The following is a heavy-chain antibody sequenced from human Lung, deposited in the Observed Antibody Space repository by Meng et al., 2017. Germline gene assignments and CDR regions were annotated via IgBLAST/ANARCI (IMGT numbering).Heavy chain of an antibody. V-gene: IGHV3-73*02. Sequence: VWLCQAGGGVVTRGGSLRLSWSVSVVTVSGSDIHWVPQASGKGLEWVGRIETKPNNYATSYAASVRGRFTISRDDSKNTAYLEMNSLKTEDTALYYCTIYTSGHIWGQGTMVTV. CDR2: IETKPNNYAT. J-gene: IGHJ3*02. CDR1: VVTVSGSD. CDR3: TIYTSGHI. D-gene: IGHD6-19*01.